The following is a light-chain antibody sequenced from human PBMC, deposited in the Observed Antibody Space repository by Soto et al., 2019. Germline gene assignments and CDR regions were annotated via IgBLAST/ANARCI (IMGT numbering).Light chain of an antibody. Sequence: DIQLTQSPSSLSASLGDRVTITCRASHDMSRYLNWYQQKPGKAPNLLIYAASSLQSGVPSRFSGSGSGTDFTLTIISLQPEDIATYYCQQTYSTRWTFGQGTKVEIK. J-gene: IGKJ1*01. V-gene: IGKV1-39*01. CDR2: AAS. CDR1: HDMSRY. CDR3: QQTYSTRWT.